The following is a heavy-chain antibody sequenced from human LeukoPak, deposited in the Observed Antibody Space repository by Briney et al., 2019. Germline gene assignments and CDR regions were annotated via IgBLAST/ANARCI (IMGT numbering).Heavy chain of an antibody. J-gene: IGHJ6*03. CDR1: SGSISSTSYY. V-gene: IGHV4-39*07. D-gene: IGHD2-15*01. CDR2: IYYTRST. Sequence: SETLSLTCTVSSGSISSTSYYWHCTRQPPGKGLEWIASIYYTRSTYKNPSIKSRVTISVDTSKNQFSLQLSSVTAADTAVYYCARWGCSGGSCYSVLGPRREYMDVWGKGTTVTVSS. CDR3: ARWGCSGGSCYSVLGPRREYMDV.